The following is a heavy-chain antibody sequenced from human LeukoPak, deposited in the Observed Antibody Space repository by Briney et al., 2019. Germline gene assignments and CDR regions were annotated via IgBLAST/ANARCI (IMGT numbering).Heavy chain of an antibody. CDR3: ARADGDYRSGGDY. V-gene: IGHV1-69*05. D-gene: IGHD4-17*01. J-gene: IGHJ4*02. CDR2: IIPIFGTA. Sequence: ASVKVSCKASGGTFSSYAISWVRQAPGQGLEWMGGIIPIFGTANYAQKFQGWVTMTRDTSISTAYMELSRLRSDDTAVYYCARADGDYRSGGDYWGQGTLVTVSS. CDR1: GGTFSSYA.